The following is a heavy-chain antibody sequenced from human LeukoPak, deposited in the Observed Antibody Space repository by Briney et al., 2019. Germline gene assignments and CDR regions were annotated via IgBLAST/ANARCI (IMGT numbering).Heavy chain of an antibody. V-gene: IGHV3-66*01. CDR2: IYSGGST. Sequence: GGSLRLSCAASGFTVSSDYMSWVRQAPGKGLEWVAGIYSGGSTYYADTVRDRLTISRDKSKNTLYLQMNSLRAEDTAVYFCARGAAGYSSGWYSGAFDIWGQGTMVTVSS. D-gene: IGHD6-19*01. CDR3: ARGAAGYSSGWYSGAFDI. CDR1: GFTVSSDY. J-gene: IGHJ3*02.